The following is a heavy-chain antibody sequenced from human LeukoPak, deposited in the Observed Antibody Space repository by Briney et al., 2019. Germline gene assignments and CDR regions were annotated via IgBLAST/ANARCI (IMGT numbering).Heavy chain of an antibody. CDR3: ARVLRDIVVVPAATPTDYYGMDV. V-gene: IGHV1-2*06. J-gene: IGHJ6*02. D-gene: IGHD2-2*01. Sequence: ASVTVSCTASGYTFTGYYMHWVRQAPGQGLEWMGRINPNSGGTNYAQKFQGRVTMTRDTSISTAYMELSRLRSDDTAVYYCARVLRDIVVVPAATPTDYYGMDVWGQGTTVTVSS. CDR2: INPNSGGT. CDR1: GYTFTGYY.